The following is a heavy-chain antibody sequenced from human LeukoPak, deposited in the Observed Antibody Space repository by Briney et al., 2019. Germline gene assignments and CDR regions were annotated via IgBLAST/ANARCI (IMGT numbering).Heavy chain of an antibody. CDR1: DFTFSTHA. J-gene: IGHJ4*02. Sequence: GGSLRLSCVAFDFTFSTHAMSWVRQAPGKGLEWVSTISGSGGSTYYADSVKGRFSVSRDYSNNTLLLQMNSLRAEDTAVYYCARGLWFGKLLYFDYWGQGALVTVSS. D-gene: IGHD3-10*01. V-gene: IGHV3-23*01. CDR2: ISGSGGST. CDR3: ARGLWFGKLLYFDY.